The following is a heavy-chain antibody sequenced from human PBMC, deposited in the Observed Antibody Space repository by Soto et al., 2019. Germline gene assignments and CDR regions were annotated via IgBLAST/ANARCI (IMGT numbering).Heavy chain of an antibody. V-gene: IGHV5-10-1*01. CDR2: IDPSDSYT. J-gene: IGHJ6*02. D-gene: IGHD2-8*01. CDR3: AIQMGVLMVYATQGMDV. CDR1: GYSFTSYW. Sequence: PGESLKISCKGSGYSFTSYWISWVRQMPGKGLEWMGRIDPSDSYTNYSPSFQGHVTISADKSISTAYLQWSSLKASDTAMYYCAIQMGVLMVYATQGMDVCGQRTTVTVSS.